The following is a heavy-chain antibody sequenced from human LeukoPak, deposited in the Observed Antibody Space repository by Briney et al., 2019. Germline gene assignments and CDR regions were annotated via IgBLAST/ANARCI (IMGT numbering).Heavy chain of an antibody. CDR1: GFTFSSYS. CDR3: ARVLYSGYDSDY. J-gene: IGHJ4*02. D-gene: IGHD5-12*01. CDR2: ISSSSSYI. Sequence: PGGSLRLSCAASGFTFSSYSMNWVRQAPGKGLEWVSSISSSSSYIYYADSVKGRFTISRDNAKNSLYLQMNSLRAEDTAVYYCARVLYSGYDSDYWGQGTLVTVSS. V-gene: IGHV3-21*01.